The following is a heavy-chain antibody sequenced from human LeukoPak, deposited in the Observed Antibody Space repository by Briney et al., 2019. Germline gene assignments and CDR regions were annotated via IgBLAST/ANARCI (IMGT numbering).Heavy chain of an antibody. CDR3: VRVWSDSGSYPFDY. CDR1: GFTFSSYE. J-gene: IGHJ4*02. V-gene: IGHV3-48*03. Sequence: PGGSLRLSCAASGFTFSSYEMNWVRQAPGKGLEWVSYISSSGSTIYYADSVKGRFTISRDNAKNSLYLQMNSLRAEDTAVYYCVRVWSDSGSYPFDYWGQGTLVTVSS. D-gene: IGHD1-26*01. CDR2: ISSSGSTI.